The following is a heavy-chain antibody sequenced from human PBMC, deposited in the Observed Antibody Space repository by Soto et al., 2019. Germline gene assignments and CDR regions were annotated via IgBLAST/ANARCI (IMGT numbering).Heavy chain of an antibody. CDR1: GFTFSSYG. Sequence: QVQLVESGGGVVQPGRSLRLSCAASGFTFSSYGMHWVRQAPGKGLEWVAVIWYDGSNKYYADSVKGRFTISRDNSKNTLYLQMNSLRAEDTAVCYCARAGVGATGDYWGQGTLVTVSS. D-gene: IGHD1-26*01. CDR2: IWYDGSNK. CDR3: ARAGVGATGDY. V-gene: IGHV3-33*01. J-gene: IGHJ4*02.